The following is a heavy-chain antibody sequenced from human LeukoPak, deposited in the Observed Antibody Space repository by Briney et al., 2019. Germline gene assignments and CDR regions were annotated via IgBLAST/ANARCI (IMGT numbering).Heavy chain of an antibody. CDR2: IYTSGST. V-gene: IGHV4-61*02. D-gene: IGHD3-10*01. J-gene: IGHJ2*01. Sequence: PSQTLSLTCTVSGGSISSGSYYWSWIRQPAGKGLEWIGRIYTSGSTNYNPSLKSRVTISVDTSKNQFSLKLSSVTAADTAVYYCARAGGLWFGELTGNWYFDLWGRGTLVTVSS. CDR3: ARAGGLWFGELTGNWYFDL. CDR1: GGSISSGSYY.